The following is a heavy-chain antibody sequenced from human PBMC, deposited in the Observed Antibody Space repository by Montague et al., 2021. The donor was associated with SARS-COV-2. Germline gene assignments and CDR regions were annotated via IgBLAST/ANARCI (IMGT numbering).Heavy chain of an antibody. Sequence: SETLSLTCHVYGASFSGYYWSWVRQSPGKGLEWIGEVIHSGTTYYNPSLKGRVPISIDSSNDRFSLRLTSLTAADTGVYYCASGEFFYYGSGNYYRSALDDWGQGTTVTVSS. CDR3: ASGEFFYYGSGNYYRSALDD. D-gene: IGHD3-10*01. V-gene: IGHV4-34*12. J-gene: IGHJ6*02. CDR2: VIHSGTT. CDR1: GASFSGYY.